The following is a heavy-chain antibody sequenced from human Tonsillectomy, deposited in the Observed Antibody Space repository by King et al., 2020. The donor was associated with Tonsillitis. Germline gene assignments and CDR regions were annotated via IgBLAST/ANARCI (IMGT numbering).Heavy chain of an antibody. Sequence: VQLVESGAEVKKPGESLKISCKGSGYSFTNFWIGWVRQMPGKGLEWMGIIYPGDSDTRYSPSFQGQVTISADKSISTAYLQWSSLKASDTAMYYCGVSIFGVVGAFDIWGHGTMVTVSS. D-gene: IGHD3-3*01. CDR2: IYPGDSDT. CDR1: GYSFTNFW. V-gene: IGHV5-51*01. CDR3: GVSIFGVVGAFDI. J-gene: IGHJ3*02.